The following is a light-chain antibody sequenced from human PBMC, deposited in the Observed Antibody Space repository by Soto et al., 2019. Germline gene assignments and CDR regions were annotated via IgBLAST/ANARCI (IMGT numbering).Light chain of an antibody. CDR1: SRDIGTYNA. CDR2: EGT. Sequence: QSALTQPASVSGSPGQSITISCTGTSRDIGTYNAVSWYQQHPGKAPKLLIYEGTKRPSGVSYRFSGSQSAYTASLTISGLQTEDEADYYCCSYADGDTYVFGSATKVTVL. V-gene: IGLV2-23*01. CDR3: CSYADGDTYV. J-gene: IGLJ1*01.